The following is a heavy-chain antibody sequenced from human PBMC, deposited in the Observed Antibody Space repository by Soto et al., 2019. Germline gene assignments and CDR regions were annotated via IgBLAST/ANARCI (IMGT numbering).Heavy chain of an antibody. J-gene: IGHJ4*02. CDR3: ARDHHRYSGYDYVDY. Sequence: QVQLVESGGGLVKPGGSLRLSCAASGFTFSDYYMSWIRQAPGKGLEWVSYISSSSSYTNYADSVKGRFTISRDNAKNSLYLQMNSLRAEDTAVYYVARDHHRYSGYDYVDYWGQGTLVTVSS. CDR1: GFTFSDYY. CDR2: ISSSSSYT. V-gene: IGHV3-11*05. D-gene: IGHD5-12*01.